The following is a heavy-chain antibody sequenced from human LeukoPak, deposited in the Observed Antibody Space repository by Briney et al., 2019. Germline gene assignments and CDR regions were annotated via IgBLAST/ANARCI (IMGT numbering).Heavy chain of an antibody. CDR3: ARAGGYSGYASH. J-gene: IGHJ1*01. Sequence: PSETLSLTCSVSCGSISSTDYNWGWIRQPPGKGLEWIGSIYYTGSTNYNPSLKSRVTISVDTSKNQFSLKLSSVSAADTAVYYCARAGGYSGYASHWGQGTLVTVSS. CDR2: IYYTGST. V-gene: IGHV4-39*07. CDR1: CGSISSTDYN. D-gene: IGHD5-12*01.